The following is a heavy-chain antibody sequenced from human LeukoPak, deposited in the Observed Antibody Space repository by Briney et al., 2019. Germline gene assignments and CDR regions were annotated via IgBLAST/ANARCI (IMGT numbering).Heavy chain of an antibody. D-gene: IGHD3-10*01. Sequence: PGGSLRLSCAASGFTFSSYAMSWVRQAPGKGLEWVSVIYSGGSTYYADSVKGRFTISRDNSKNTLYLQMNSLRAEDTTVYYCATVVGPTYYYGMDVWGQGTTVTVSS. J-gene: IGHJ6*02. CDR2: IYSGGST. V-gene: IGHV3-53*01. CDR3: ATVVGPTYYYGMDV. CDR1: GFTFSSYA.